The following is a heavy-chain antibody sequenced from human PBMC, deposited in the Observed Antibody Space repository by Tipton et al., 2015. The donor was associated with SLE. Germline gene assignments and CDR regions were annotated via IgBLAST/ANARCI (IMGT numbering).Heavy chain of an antibody. CDR3: ARDSAVNFWYFDL. V-gene: IGHV4-59*11. CDR2: ISYTGNT. CDR1: GASTSTPF. Sequence: TLSLTCTVSGASTSTPFWSWIRQPPGKGLEWIGYISYTGNTNFNPSLKSRVTMSVATSKNQFSLRLTSVTAADTAMYYCARDSAVNFWYFDLWGRGTLVTVSS. J-gene: IGHJ2*01.